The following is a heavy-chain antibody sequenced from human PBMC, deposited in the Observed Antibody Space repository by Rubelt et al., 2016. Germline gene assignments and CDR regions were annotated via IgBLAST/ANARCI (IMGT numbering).Heavy chain of an antibody. CDR1: GGSFSGYY. J-gene: IGHJ4*02. Sequence: QVQLQQWGAGLLKPSETLSLTCAVYGGSFSGYYWSWIRQPPGKGLEWIGEINHSGSTNYNPSLKSRVTISVDTSKNQFSLKLSSVTAADTAVYYCARHKGYCSSTGCYGGYVDYWGQGTLVTVSS. V-gene: IGHV4-34*01. CDR3: ARHKGYCSSTGCYGGYVDY. CDR2: INHSGST. D-gene: IGHD2-2*01.